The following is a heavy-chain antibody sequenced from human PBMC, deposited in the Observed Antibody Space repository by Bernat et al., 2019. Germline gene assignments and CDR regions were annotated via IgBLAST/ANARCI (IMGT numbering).Heavy chain of an antibody. V-gene: IGHV3-23*04. Sequence: VQLVESGGGVVQPGGSLRLSCATSGLPFSDYSMTWVRQAPGKGLEWVASINPRGTSTYYADSVKGRFTISRDNSKNTLYLQMSSLRVEDTAVYYCAKDKVQEPRYDYWGQGTLVTVSS. CDR3: AKDKVQEPRYDY. CDR1: GLPFSDYS. CDR2: INPRGTST. J-gene: IGHJ4*02. D-gene: IGHD1-26*01.